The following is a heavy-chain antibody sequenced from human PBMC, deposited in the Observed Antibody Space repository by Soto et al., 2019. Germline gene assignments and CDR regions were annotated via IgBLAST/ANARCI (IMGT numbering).Heavy chain of an antibody. V-gene: IGHV4-34*01. CDR2: INHSGST. J-gene: IGHJ6*02. CDR3: ARGSGYSSSWYRGGYYGMDV. Sequence: SETLSLTCAVYGGSFSGYYWSWIRQPPGKGLEWIGEINHSGSTNYNPSLKSRVTISVDTSKNQFSLKLSSVTAADTAVYYCARGSGYSSSWYRGGYYGMDVWGQGTTVTVSS. CDR1: GGSFSGYY. D-gene: IGHD6-13*01.